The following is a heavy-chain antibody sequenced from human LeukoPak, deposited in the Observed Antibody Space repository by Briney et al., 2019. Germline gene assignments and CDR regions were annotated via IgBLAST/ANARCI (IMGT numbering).Heavy chain of an antibody. CDR3: AKGGDYDFWSGDIDY. Sequence: ASVKVSCKASGGTFSSYAISWVRQAPGQGLEWMGGIIPIFGTANYAQKFQGRVTITADESTSTAYMELSSLRSEDTAVYYCAKGGDYDFWSGDIDYWGQGTLVTVSS. J-gene: IGHJ4*02. V-gene: IGHV1-69*13. CDR1: GGTFSSYA. D-gene: IGHD3-3*01. CDR2: IIPIFGTA.